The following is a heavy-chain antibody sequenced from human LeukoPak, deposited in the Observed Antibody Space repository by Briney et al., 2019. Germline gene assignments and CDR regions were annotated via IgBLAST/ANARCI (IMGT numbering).Heavy chain of an antibody. J-gene: IGHJ4*02. V-gene: IGHV3-23*01. CDR1: GFTFSSYA. CDR3: AKAQIDYDSSGYYYPPYYFDY. CDR2: ISGSGGST. D-gene: IGHD3-22*01. Sequence: QPGGSLRLSCAASGFTFSSYAMSWVRQAPGKGLEWVSAISGSGGSTYYADSVKGRFTIFRDNSKNTLYLQMNSLRAEDTAVYYCAKAQIDYDSSGYYYPPYYFDYWGQGTLVTVSS.